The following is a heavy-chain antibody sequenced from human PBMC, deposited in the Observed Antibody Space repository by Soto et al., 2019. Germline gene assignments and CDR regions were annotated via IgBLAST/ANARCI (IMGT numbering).Heavy chain of an antibody. CDR2: ISGSGGST. CDR1: GFTFSSYS. D-gene: IGHD3-22*01. V-gene: IGHV3-23*01. Sequence: LRLSCAASGFTFSSYSMSWVRQAPGKGLEWVSAISGSGGSTYYADSVKGRFTISRDNSKNTLYLQMNSLRAEDTAVYYCAKEYYYDSSGYYNSWGQGTLVTVSS. CDR3: AKEYYYDSSGYYNS. J-gene: IGHJ4*02.